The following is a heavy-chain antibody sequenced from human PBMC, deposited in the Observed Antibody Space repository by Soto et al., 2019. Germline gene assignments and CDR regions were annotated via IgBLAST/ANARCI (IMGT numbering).Heavy chain of an antibody. D-gene: IGHD3-3*01. CDR3: ARGATIFGTIIDY. J-gene: IGHJ4*02. Sequence: QVQLVESGGGVVQPGRSLRLSCAASGFTFSSYAMHWVRQAPGKGLEWVAVISYDGSNKYYADSVKGRFTISRDNSKNTLYLQINSLRAEDTAVYYCARGATIFGTIIDYWGQGTLVTVSS. CDR1: GFTFSSYA. CDR2: ISYDGSNK. V-gene: IGHV3-30-3*01.